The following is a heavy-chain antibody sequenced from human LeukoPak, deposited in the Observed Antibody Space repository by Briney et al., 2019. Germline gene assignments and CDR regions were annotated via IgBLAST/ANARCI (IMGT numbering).Heavy chain of an antibody. CDR2: INPIFGTA. V-gene: IGHV1-69*13. CDR3: ARECYDSSGYHNWFDP. J-gene: IGHJ5*02. Sequence: ASVKVSCKASGGTSSSYAISWVRQAPGQGLEWMGGINPIFGTANYAQKFQGRVTITADESTSTAYMELSSLRSEDTAVYYCARECYDSSGYHNWFDPWGQGTLVTVSS. D-gene: IGHD3-22*01. CDR1: GGTSSSYA.